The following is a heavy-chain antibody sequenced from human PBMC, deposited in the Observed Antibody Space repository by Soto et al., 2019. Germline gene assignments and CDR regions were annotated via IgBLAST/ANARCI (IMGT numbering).Heavy chain of an antibody. D-gene: IGHD3-3*01. CDR1: GFTFSSYA. CDR3: ANYRKGGRGGFWYS. Sequence: GGSLRLSCAASGFTFSSYAMSWVRQAPGKGLEWVSGISGSGGSTYDADSVKGRFTISRDNSKNTLYLQMNSLRAEDTAVYYCANYRKGGRGGFWYSWGRGPVVTVSA. CDR2: ISGSGGST. V-gene: IGHV3-23*01. J-gene: IGHJ4*02.